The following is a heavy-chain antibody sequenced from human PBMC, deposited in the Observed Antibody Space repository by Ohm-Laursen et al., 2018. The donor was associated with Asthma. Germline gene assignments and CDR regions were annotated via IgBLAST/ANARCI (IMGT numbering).Heavy chain of an antibody. V-gene: IGHV3-30*18. CDR2: ISYDGSKK. J-gene: IGHJ4*02. CDR1: EFTFSRYA. D-gene: IGHD1-1*01. CDR3: AKDSSATTSPSFDY. Sequence: SLRLSCAASEFTFSRYAIHWVRQAPGKGLEWVAVISYDGSKKYYADSVKGRFTISRDNSKSTLYLQMNSLRAEDTAVYYCAKDSSATTSPSFDYWGQGTLVTVSS.